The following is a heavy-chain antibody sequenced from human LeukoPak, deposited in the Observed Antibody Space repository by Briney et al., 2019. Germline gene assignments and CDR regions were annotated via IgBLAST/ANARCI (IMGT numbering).Heavy chain of an antibody. CDR1: GYSFTSYW. Sequence: GESLKISCKGSGYSFTSYWIGWVRQMPGKGLEWMGIIYPGDPDTRYSPSFQGQVTISADKSISTAYLQWSSLKASDTAMYYCARYSYYGDSIQDAFDIWGQGTTVTVSS. CDR2: IYPGDPDT. J-gene: IGHJ3*02. V-gene: IGHV5-51*01. CDR3: ARYSYYGDSIQDAFDI. D-gene: IGHD4-17*01.